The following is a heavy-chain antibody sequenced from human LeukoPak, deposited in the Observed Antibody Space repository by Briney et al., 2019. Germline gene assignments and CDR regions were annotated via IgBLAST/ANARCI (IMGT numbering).Heavy chain of an antibody. V-gene: IGHV1-2*02. Sequence: ASVKVSCKASGYTFTGYYIHWVRQAPGHGLEWMGWMNPKSGGTNFTQSLQGRVTLTRDTSRSTAYMELNTLRSDDTAVYYCARGHDSSGLYPWVPDFWGQGTLVTVSS. CDR3: ARGHDSSGLYPWVPDF. CDR1: GYTFTGYY. J-gene: IGHJ4*02. D-gene: IGHD6-19*01. CDR2: MNPKSGGT.